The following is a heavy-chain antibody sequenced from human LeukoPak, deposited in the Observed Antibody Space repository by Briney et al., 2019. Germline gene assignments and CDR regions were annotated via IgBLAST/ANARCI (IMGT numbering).Heavy chain of an antibody. CDR2: IYYSGST. Sequence: SETLSLTCTVSGGSISSSSYYWGWIRQPPGKGLEWIGSIYYSGSTYYNPSLESRVTISVDTSKNQFSLKLSSVTAADTAVYYCARATAMVMFFDYWGQGTLVTVST. D-gene: IGHD5-18*01. CDR1: GGSISSSSYY. V-gene: IGHV4-39*01. CDR3: ARATAMVMFFDY. J-gene: IGHJ4*02.